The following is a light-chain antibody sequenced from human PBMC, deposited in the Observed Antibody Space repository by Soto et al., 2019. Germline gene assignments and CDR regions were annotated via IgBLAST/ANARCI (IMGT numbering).Light chain of an antibody. V-gene: IGKV3-15*01. Sequence: EIVMTQSPGTLSVSLGERVTLSCRASQSVSSKVAWYQQKPGQAPRLLIFTASLRATGVPARFSGSGSGTEFTLTISSLQPEDFAVYWCQQYYNWPLEYTFGQGTKLEI. CDR1: QSVSSK. CDR3: QQYYNWPLEYT. CDR2: TAS. J-gene: IGKJ2*01.